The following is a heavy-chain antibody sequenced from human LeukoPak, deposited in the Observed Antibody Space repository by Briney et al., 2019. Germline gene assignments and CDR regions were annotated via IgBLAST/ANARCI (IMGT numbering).Heavy chain of an antibody. CDR2: IYPGDSDT. D-gene: IGHD4-17*01. CDR3: ARRSGDYVRYFDY. J-gene: IGHJ4*02. CDR1: GYSFTNYW. Sequence: GASLKISCKGSGYSFTNYWIGWVRQMPGKGLEWMGIIYPGDSDTRYSPSFQGQVTISAEKSITTAYLQWSSLKASDTVMYYCARRSGDYVRYFDYWGQGTLVTVSS. V-gene: IGHV5-51*01.